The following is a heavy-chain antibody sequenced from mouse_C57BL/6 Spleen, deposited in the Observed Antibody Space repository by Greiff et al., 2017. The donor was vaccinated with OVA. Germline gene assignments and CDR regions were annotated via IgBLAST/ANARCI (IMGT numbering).Heavy chain of an antibody. CDR1: GYTFTSYW. Sequence: VQLQQPGAELVRPGSSVKLSCKASGYTFTSYWMDWVKQRPGQGLEWIGNIYPSYSETHYNKKFKDQATLTVDKSSSTAYMQLSSLTSEDSAVYYCARDDYGNYGDAMDYWGQGTSVTVSA. J-gene: IGHJ4*01. D-gene: IGHD2-1*01. V-gene: IGHV1-61*01. CDR2: IYPSYSET. CDR3: ARDDYGNYGDAMDY.